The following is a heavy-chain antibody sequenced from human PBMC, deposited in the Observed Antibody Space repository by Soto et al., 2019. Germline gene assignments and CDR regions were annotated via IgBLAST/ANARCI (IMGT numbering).Heavy chain of an antibody. V-gene: IGHV3-23*01. CDR2: ISGSGGST. CDR3: AKSSHIVVVTAIIDY. D-gene: IGHD2-21*02. Sequence: GGSLRLSCAASGFTFSSYAMSWVRQDPGKGLEWVSAISGSGGSTYYADSVKGRFTISRDNSKNTLYLQMNSLRAEDTAVYYCAKSSHIVVVTAIIDYWGQGTLVTVSS. CDR1: GFTFSSYA. J-gene: IGHJ4*02.